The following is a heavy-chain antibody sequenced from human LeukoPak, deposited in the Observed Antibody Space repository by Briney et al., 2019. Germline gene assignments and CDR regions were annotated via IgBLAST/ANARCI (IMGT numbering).Heavy chain of an antibody. D-gene: IGHD6-13*01. CDR2: IYYSGST. Sequence: NPSETLSLTCTVSGGSISSYYWSWIRQPPGKGLEWIGYIYYSGSTNYNPSPKSRVTISVDTSKNQFSLKLSSVTAADTAVYYCAGGYSSSWGLFDYWGQGTLVTVSS. CDR3: AGGYSSSWGLFDY. V-gene: IGHV4-59*01. CDR1: GGSISSYY. J-gene: IGHJ4*02.